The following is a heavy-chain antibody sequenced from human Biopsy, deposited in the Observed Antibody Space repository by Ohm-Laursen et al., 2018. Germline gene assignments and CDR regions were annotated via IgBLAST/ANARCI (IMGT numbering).Heavy chain of an antibody. CDR2: ISGNSDII. CDR1: GFTFSSYA. J-gene: IGHJ4*02. D-gene: IGHD4-17*01. V-gene: IGHV3-23*01. CDR3: ALAAAQTVTHFDY. Sequence: GSLRLSCAASGFTFSSYAMTWFRQAPGKGLECVSTISGNSDIIYDTDSVKGRFTISRDNSKNTLYLQMNSLRADDTAVYYCALAAAQTVTHFDYWGQGTLVTVSS.